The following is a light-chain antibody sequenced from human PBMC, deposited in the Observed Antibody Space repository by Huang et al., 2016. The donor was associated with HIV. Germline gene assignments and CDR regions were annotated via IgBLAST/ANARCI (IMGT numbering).Light chain of an antibody. V-gene: IGKV3-20*01. CDR2: GTS. CDR1: LSVGTNY. J-gene: IGKJ1*01. CDR3: QHYSTSAAA. Sequence: DMVLTQSPGTLSLSPGETATLSCRASLSVGTNYLAWYQQRPGQTPRLLIYGTSTRASGIPIRVSGTGSRTECTLTISGLQPDDFAIYYCQHYSTSAAAVGPGTKVDMK.